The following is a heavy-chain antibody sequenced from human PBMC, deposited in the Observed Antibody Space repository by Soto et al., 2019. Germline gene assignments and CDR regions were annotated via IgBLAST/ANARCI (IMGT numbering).Heavy chain of an antibody. Sequence: GSLLLSCSASGFTFSIDWMRWVRQAPGKGLVWVSRINSDGSSTSYADSVKVRFTISRDNAKNKLYLQMNSLRAEDTAVYYCARGQLGYDAFDIWGQGTMVTVSS. D-gene: IGHD6-13*01. CDR3: ARGQLGYDAFDI. CDR2: INSDGSST. J-gene: IGHJ3*02. CDR1: GFTFSIDW. V-gene: IGHV3-74*01.